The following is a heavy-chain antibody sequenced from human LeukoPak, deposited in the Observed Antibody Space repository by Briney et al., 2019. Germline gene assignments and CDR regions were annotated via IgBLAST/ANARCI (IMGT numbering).Heavy chain of an antibody. V-gene: IGHV3-33*01. CDR3: ARGPSAYPKCFDY. D-gene: IGHD5-12*01. CDR2: IWYDGSNK. Sequence: GGSLRLSCAASGFNFSSFVMHWVRQAPGKGLEWVAVIWYDGSNKYYADSVKGRFTISRDNSRNTLYLQMNSLRAEDTAVYYCARGPSAYPKCFDYWGQGTLVTVSS. CDR1: GFNFSSFV. J-gene: IGHJ4*02.